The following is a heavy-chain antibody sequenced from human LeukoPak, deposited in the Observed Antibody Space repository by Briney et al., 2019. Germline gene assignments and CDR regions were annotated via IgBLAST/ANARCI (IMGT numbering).Heavy chain of an antibody. CDR1: GFTFSSYG. J-gene: IGHJ4*02. D-gene: IGHD3-3*01. CDR2: IWYDGSNK. V-gene: IGHV3-33*01. Sequence: GGSLRLSCAASGFTFSSYGMHWVRQAPGKGLEWVAVIWYDGSNKYYADSVKGRFTISRDNSKNTLYQQMNSLRAEDTAVYYCARVVKSDFWSGYSDYWGQGTLVTVSS. CDR3: ARVVKSDFWSGYSDY.